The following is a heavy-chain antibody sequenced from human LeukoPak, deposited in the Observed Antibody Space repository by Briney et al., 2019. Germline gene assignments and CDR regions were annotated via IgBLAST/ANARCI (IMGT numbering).Heavy chain of an antibody. CDR2: INPNSGGT. J-gene: IGHJ4*02. Sequence: ASVKVSCKASGYSFTGFYVHWVRQAPGQGLEWMGWINPNSGGTNYAQKFQGRVTMTRDTSISTAYMELSRLSSDDTAVYYCARDSCSSTSCLSIDDYWGQGTLVTVSS. CDR3: ARDSCSSTSCLSIDDY. CDR1: GYSFTGFY. V-gene: IGHV1-2*02. D-gene: IGHD2-2*01.